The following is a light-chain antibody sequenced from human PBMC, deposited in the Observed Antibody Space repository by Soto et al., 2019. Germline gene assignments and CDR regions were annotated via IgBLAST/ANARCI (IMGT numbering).Light chain of an antibody. V-gene: IGLV2-14*01. CDR2: DVS. CDR3: SSYTSSSLYV. CDR1: SSDVGGYNY. J-gene: IGLJ1*01. Sequence: QSALTQPASVSGSPGQSITISCTGTSSDVGGYNYVSWYQQHPGKAPKLMIYDVSNRPSGVSNRFSGSKSGNTASLTISGLQAEDEADYYCSSYTSSSLYVFGNGTQLTVL.